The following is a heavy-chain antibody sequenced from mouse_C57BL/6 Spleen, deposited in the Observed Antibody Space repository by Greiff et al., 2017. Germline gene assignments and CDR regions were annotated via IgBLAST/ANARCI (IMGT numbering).Heavy chain of an antibody. CDR3: ARWLLYYGSSDAMDY. CDR2: IYPGSGST. V-gene: IGHV1-55*01. J-gene: IGHJ4*01. Sequence: VQLQQPGAELVKPGASVKMSCKASGYTFTSYWITWVKQRPGQGLEWIGDIYPGSGSTNYNEKFKSKATLTVDTASSTAYMQLSSLTSEDSAVYYCARWLLYYGSSDAMDYWGQGTSVTVAS. CDR1: GYTFTSYW. D-gene: IGHD1-1*01.